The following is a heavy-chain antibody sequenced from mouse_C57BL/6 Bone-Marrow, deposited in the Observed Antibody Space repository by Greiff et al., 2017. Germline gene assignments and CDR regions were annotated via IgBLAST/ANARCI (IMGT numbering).Heavy chain of an antibody. D-gene: IGHD3-3*01. CDR1: GFTFSSYG. Sequence: EVMLVESGGGLVQPGGSMKLSCVASGFTFSSYGMSWVRQTPDKRLEWVATISSGGSYTYYPDSVKGRFTISRDNAKNTLYLQMSSLKAEDTAMYYCARLGAMDYWGQGTSVTVSS. CDR2: ISSGGSYT. J-gene: IGHJ4*01. V-gene: IGHV5-6*03. CDR3: ARLGAMDY.